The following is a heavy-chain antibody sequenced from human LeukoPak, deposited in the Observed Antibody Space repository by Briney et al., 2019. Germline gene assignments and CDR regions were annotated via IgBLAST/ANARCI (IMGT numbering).Heavy chain of an antibody. CDR1: GFTFSSYG. V-gene: IGHV3-30*02. CDR3: AKEDRVGMDSSSWSYFDY. Sequence: GGSLRLSCAASGFTFSSYGMHWVRQAPGKGLEWVAFIRYDGSNKYYADSVKVRFTISRDKSKNTLYLQMNSLRAEGTGVYYCAKEDRVGMDSSSWSYFDYWGQGTLVTVSS. J-gene: IGHJ4*02. CDR2: IRYDGSNK. D-gene: IGHD6-13*01.